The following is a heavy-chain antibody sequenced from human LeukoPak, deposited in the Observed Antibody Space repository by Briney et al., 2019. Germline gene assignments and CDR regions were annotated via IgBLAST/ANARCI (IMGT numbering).Heavy chain of an antibody. D-gene: IGHD4-17*01. J-gene: IGHJ4*02. CDR3: ARGTTVTRNYFDY. CDR1: GFTVSSNY. Sequence: PGGSLRLSCAASGFTVSSNYMSWVRQVPGKGLEWVSVMFAGGSTYYADSVKGRFTISRDESKNSLYLQMNSQRAEDTAVYYCARGTTVTRNYFDYWGQGTLVTVSS. V-gene: IGHV3-53*01. CDR2: MFAGGST.